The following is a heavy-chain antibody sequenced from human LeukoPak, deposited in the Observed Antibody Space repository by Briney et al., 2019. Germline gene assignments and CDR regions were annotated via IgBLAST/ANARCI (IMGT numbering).Heavy chain of an antibody. V-gene: IGHV4-61*02. J-gene: IGHJ3*02. CDR2: IYTSGST. Sequence: PSETLSLTCTVSGGSISSGSYYWSWLRQPAGKGLEWIGRIYTSGSTNYNPSLKSRVTISVDTSKNQFSLKLSSVTAADTAVYYCARDLDLSYYYDSSGPSAAFDIWGQGTMVTVSS. D-gene: IGHD3-22*01. CDR1: GGSISSGSYY. CDR3: ARDLDLSYYYDSSGPSAAFDI.